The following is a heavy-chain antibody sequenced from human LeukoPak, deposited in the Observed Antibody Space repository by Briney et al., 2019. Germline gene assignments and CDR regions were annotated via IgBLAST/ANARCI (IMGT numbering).Heavy chain of an antibody. CDR3: ARPYCGGDCNFDY. J-gene: IGHJ4*02. D-gene: IGHD2-21*02. CDR2: INPNSGGT. Sequence: GASVKVSCKASGYTFTGYYMHWVRQAPGQGLEWMGRINPNSGGTNYAQKVQGRVTMTRDTSSSTAYMELSRLRSDDTAVYYCARPYCGGDCNFDYWGQGPLVTASS. CDR1: GYTFTGYY. V-gene: IGHV1-2*06.